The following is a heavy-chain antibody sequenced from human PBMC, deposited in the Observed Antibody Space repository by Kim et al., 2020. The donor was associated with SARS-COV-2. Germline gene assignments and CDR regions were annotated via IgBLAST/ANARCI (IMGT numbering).Heavy chain of an antibody. J-gene: IGHJ4*02. V-gene: IGHV3-15*01. Sequence: GGSLRLSCAASGFTFSNAWMSWVRQAPGKGLEWVGRIKSKTDGGTTDYAAPVKGRFTISRDDSKNTLYLQMNSLKTEDTAVYYCTTAPRGYSSSSEGYWGQGTLVTVSS. CDR3: TTAPRGYSSSSEGY. CDR1: GFTFSNAW. D-gene: IGHD6-6*01. CDR2: IKSKTDGGTT.